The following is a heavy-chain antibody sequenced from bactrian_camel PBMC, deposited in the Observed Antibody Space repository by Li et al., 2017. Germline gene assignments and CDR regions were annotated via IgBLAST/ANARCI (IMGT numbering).Heavy chain of an antibody. J-gene: IGHJ4*01. Sequence: HVQLVESGGGSQQAGESLILSCVASGPTESHYCMGWFRQAAGKERDLVAHIDNDGRPRYADSVKGRFTISRDNDKNTLYLQMNSLKPEDTAMYYCAAEITGSRLWVGDTRPLWGAAYSYWGQGTQVTVS. CDR3: AAEITGSRLWVGDTRPLWGAAYSY. V-gene: IGHV3S55*01. D-gene: IGHD3*01. CDR2: IDNDGRP. CDR1: GPTESHYC.